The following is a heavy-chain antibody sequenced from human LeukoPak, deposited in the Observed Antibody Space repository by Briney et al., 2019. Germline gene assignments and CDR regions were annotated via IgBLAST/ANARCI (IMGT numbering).Heavy chain of an antibody. V-gene: IGHV2-70*11. Sequence: SGPTLVNPTQPLTLTCTFSGFSLSTSGMCVSWIRQPPGKALEWLARIDWDDDKYYSTSLKTRLTISKDTSKNQVVLTMTNMDPVDTATYYCARIPAYYYDSSGNDYWGQGTLVTVPS. D-gene: IGHD3-22*01. CDR1: GFSLSTSGMC. CDR3: ARIPAYYYDSSGNDY. J-gene: IGHJ4*02. CDR2: IDWDDDK.